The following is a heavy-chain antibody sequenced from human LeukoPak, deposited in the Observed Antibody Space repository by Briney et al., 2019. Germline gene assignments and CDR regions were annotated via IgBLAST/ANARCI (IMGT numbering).Heavy chain of an antibody. D-gene: IGHD3-22*01. CDR3: ARGDYYDSSGPDP. Sequence: PSQTLSLTCTVSGGPISSGVYYWSWIRQPPGKGLEWIGYIYYSGSTYYNPSPKSRVTISVDTSKSQFSLKLSSVTAADTAVYYCARGDYYDSSGPDPWGQGTLVTVSS. CDR1: GGPISSGVYY. V-gene: IGHV4-30-4*01. CDR2: IYYSGST. J-gene: IGHJ5*02.